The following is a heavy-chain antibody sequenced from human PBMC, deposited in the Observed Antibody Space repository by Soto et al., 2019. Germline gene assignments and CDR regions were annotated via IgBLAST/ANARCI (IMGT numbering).Heavy chain of an antibody. CDR3: ARLEFVVVPAAISYYYYGMDV. V-gene: IGHV5-10-1*01. Sequence: GGFLKISCSGSGYSFTSYWISWVRQMPWKGLEWMGRIDPSDSYTNYSPSFQGHVTISADKSISTAYLQWSSLKASDTAMYYCARLEFVVVPAAISYYYYGMDVWGQGTTVTVSS. D-gene: IGHD2-2*01. CDR1: GYSFTSYW. CDR2: IDPSDSYT. J-gene: IGHJ6*02.